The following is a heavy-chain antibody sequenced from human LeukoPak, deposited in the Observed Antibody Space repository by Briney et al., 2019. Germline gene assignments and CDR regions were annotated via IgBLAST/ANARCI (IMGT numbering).Heavy chain of an antibody. J-gene: IGHJ4*02. CDR2: LSRSGDRT. V-gene: IGHV3-23*01. Sequence: GGSLRLSCAASGFILSNYAMSWVRQTPGMGLNWVSALSRSGDRTYYADSVRGRFTISRDISKNALYLQMNSLRAEDTAVYYCAKDLPGRAAAGGYDFDYCGQGTLVTVSS. D-gene: IGHD6-13*01. CDR3: AKDLPGRAAAGGYDFDY. CDR1: GFILSNYA.